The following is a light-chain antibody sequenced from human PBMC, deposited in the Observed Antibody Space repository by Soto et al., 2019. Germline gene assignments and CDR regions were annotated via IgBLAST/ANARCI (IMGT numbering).Light chain of an antibody. J-gene: IGLJ3*02. CDR1: SGHSRYI. CDR2: VERSGSY. V-gene: IGLV4-60*02. CDR3: ETWDSNIWV. Sequence: QPALTQSSSASASLGSSVKRTCTLSSGHSRYIIAWHQQQPGKAPRYLMKVERSGSYNKGSGVPDSFSGSSSVADRYLTFPNHQFEDEADYFCETWDSNIWVFGGGTKLTVL.